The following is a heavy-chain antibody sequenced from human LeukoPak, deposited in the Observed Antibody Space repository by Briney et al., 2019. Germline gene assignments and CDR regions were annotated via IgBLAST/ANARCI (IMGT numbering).Heavy chain of an antibody. CDR1: GFTFRSYA. D-gene: IGHD2-15*01. CDR2: TNEPGIYT. V-gene: IGHV3-23*01. Sequence: PGGSLRLSCTASGFTFRSYAMSWVRQAPGKGLDWVSDTNEPGIYTYYADSVKGRFTVSRDNSENTLYLQMNSLRVEDTAVYYCVRDFHCSDGSCPLFDYWGQGTLVTVSS. J-gene: IGHJ4*02. CDR3: VRDFHCSDGSCPLFDY.